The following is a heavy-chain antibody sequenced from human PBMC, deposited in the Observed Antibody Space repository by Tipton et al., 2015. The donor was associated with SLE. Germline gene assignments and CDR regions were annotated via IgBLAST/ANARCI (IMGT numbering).Heavy chain of an antibody. V-gene: IGHV3-48*03. CDR2: ISSSGSTI. CDR1: GFTFSSYE. D-gene: IGHD3-3*01. Sequence: SLRLSCAASGFTFSSYEMNWVRQAPGKGLEWVSYISSSGSTIYYADSVKGRFTISRDNAKNSLYLQMNSLRAEDTAVYYCARSGDFWSGYYTTWWFDPWGQGTLVTVSS. CDR3: ARSGDFWSGYYTTWWFDP. J-gene: IGHJ5*02.